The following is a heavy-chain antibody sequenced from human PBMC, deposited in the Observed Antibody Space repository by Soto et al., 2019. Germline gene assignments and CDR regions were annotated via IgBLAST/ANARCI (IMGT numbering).Heavy chain of an antibody. D-gene: IGHD3-9*01. Sequence: PSETLSLTCTVSGGSISSGGYYWSWIRQHPGKGLEWIGYIYYSGSTYYNPSLKSRVTISVDTSKNQFSLKLSSVTAADTAVYYCAREGSDILTGYYGRTYYFDYWGQGTLVTVSS. CDR2: IYYSGST. CDR1: GGSISSGGYY. CDR3: AREGSDILTGYYGRTYYFDY. V-gene: IGHV4-31*03. J-gene: IGHJ4*02.